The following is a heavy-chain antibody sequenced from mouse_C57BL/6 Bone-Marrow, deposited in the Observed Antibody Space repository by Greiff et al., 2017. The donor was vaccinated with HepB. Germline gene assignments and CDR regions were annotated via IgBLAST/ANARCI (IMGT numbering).Heavy chain of an antibody. V-gene: IGHV1-82*01. CDR1: GYAFSSSW. Sequence: VQLQHSGPELVKPGASVKISCKASGYAFSSSWMNWVKQRPGKGLEWIGRIYPGDGDTNYNGKFKGKATLTADKSSSTAYMQLSSLTSEDSAVYFCARSLANWYFDVWGTGTTVTVSS. J-gene: IGHJ1*03. CDR3: ARSLANWYFDV. CDR2: IYPGDGDT.